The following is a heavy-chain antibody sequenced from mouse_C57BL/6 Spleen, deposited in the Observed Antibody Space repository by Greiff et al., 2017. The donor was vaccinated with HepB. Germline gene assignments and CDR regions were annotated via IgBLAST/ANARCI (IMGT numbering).Heavy chain of an antibody. CDR1: GYTFTSYW. D-gene: IGHD2-13*01. CDR2: IYPGSGST. J-gene: IGHJ1*03. Sequence: QVQLQQPGAELVKPGASVKMSCKASGYTFTSYWITWVKQRPGQGLEWIGDIYPGSGSTNYNEKFKSKATLTVDTSSSTAYMQLSSLTSEDSAVYYCARGEVTNLDWYFDVWGTGTTVTVSS. V-gene: IGHV1-55*01. CDR3: ARGEVTNLDWYFDV.